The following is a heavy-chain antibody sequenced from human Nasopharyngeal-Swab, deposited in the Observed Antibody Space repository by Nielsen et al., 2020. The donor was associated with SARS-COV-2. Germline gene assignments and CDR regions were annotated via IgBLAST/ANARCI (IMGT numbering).Heavy chain of an antibody. D-gene: IGHD1-1*01. V-gene: IGHV3-66*03. CDR2: IYSSGGT. Sequence: GGSLRLSCAASGFTVNSNFMTWVRQAPGKGLEWVSLIYSSGGTHYADSVKGRFTISRDNSNNTLYLQMNSLRAEDTAVYYCARDQGGTTSYYYYYYMDVWGKGTTVTVSS. J-gene: IGHJ6*03. CDR3: ARDQGGTTSYYYYYYMDV. CDR1: GFTVNSNF.